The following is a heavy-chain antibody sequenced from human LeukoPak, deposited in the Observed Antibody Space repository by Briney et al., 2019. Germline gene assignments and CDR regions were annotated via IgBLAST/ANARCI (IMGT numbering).Heavy chain of an antibody. J-gene: IGHJ4*02. CDR1: GFTFSSYA. V-gene: IGHV3-23*01. CDR3: AKELWFGELSPFDY. CDR2: ISGSGGST. Sequence: GGPLRLSCAASGFTFSSYAMSWVRQAPGKGLEWVSTISGSGGSTYYADSVKSRFTISRVNSKNTLYLQMNSLRAEETAVYYCAKELWFGELSPFDYWGQGILVTVSS. D-gene: IGHD3-10*01.